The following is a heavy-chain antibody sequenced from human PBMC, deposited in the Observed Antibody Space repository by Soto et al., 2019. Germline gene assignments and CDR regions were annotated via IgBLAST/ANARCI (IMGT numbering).Heavy chain of an antibody. J-gene: IGHJ6*02. CDR3: AHRLPGPSGYDV. D-gene: IGHD6-13*01. Sequence: QITLKESGPTLVKPTQTLTLTCTFSGFSLTSGVVGVGWIRQPPGAALEWLALIYWNDEQYYNPSLRNRLTITRETSKNLVVLTMTNMDPVDTATYYCAHRLPGPSGYDVWGQGTTVTVSS. CDR2: IYWNDEQ. CDR1: GFSLTSGVVG. V-gene: IGHV2-5*01.